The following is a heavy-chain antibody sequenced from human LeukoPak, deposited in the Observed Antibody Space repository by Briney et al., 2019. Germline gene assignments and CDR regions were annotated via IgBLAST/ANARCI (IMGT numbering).Heavy chain of an antibody. CDR1: GGSISSSSYY. CDR3: ATGYSSSWYYFDY. D-gene: IGHD6-13*01. V-gene: IGHV4-39*01. J-gene: IGHJ4*02. Sequence: SETLSLTCTVSGGSISSSSYYWGWIRQPPGKGLEWIGSIYYSGSINYNSSLKSRVTISVDTSKNQFSLKLSSVTAADTAVYYCATGYSSSWYYFDYWGQGTLVTVSS. CDR2: IYYSGSI.